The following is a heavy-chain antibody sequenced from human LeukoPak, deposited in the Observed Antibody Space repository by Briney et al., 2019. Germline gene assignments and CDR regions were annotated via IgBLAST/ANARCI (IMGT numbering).Heavy chain of an antibody. CDR3: ARSITTVRGVWYYFDY. V-gene: IGHV3-53*01. Sequence: QPGGSLRLSCAASGFTVGSNYMSWVRQAPGKGLEWVSVVFSGGSTYYADSVKGRFTISRDRSKNTLDLQMNSLRVEDTAVYYYARSITTVRGVWYYFDYWGQGTLVTVSS. D-gene: IGHD3-10*01. J-gene: IGHJ4*02. CDR1: GFTVGSNY. CDR2: VFSGGST.